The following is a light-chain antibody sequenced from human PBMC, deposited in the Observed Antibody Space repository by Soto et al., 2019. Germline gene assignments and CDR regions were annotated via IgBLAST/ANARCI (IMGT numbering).Light chain of an antibody. Sequence: DIQLSQSPSFLSASVGDRVTITCRASQGISNYLAWYQRKPGKAPKLLISTASILQSGVPSRFRGSGSGTAFTLTISSLQPKDFATYACQQLTSYPITFGQGTRLEIK. CDR1: QGISNY. V-gene: IGKV1-9*01. CDR3: QQLTSYPIT. J-gene: IGKJ5*01. CDR2: TAS.